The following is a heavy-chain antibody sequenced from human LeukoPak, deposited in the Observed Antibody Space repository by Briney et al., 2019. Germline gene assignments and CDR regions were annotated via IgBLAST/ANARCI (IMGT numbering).Heavy chain of an antibody. CDR3: ARDPTEEQQLVVYYYGMDV. J-gene: IGHJ6*02. CDR2: IIPIFGTA. V-gene: IGHV1-69*05. Sequence: ASVKVSCKASGGTFSSYAISWVRQAPGQGLEWMGGIIPIFGTANYAQKFQGRVTITTDESTSTAYMELSSLRSEDTAVYYCARDPTEEQQLVVYYYGMDVWGQGTTVTVSS. D-gene: IGHD6-13*01. CDR1: GGTFSSYA.